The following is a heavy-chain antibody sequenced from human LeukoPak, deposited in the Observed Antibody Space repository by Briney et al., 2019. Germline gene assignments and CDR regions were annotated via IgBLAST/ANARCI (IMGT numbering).Heavy chain of an antibody. Sequence: ASVKVSCKASGYTFTGYGISWVRQAPGQGLEWMGWISAYNGNTNYAQKLQGRVTMTTDTSTSTAYMELRSLRSDDTAVYYCARGRDGYNINWFDPWGQGTLVTVSS. D-gene: IGHD5-24*01. CDR1: GYTFTGYG. CDR2: ISAYNGNT. V-gene: IGHV1-18*01. J-gene: IGHJ5*02. CDR3: ARGRDGYNINWFDP.